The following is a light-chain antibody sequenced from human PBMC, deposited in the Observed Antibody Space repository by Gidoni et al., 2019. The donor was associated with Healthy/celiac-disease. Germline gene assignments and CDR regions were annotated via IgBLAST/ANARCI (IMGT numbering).Light chain of an antibody. J-gene: IGKJ2*01. CDR1: QSVSSN. V-gene: IGKV3-15*01. CDR2: GAS. CDR3: QQYNSWPYT. Sequence: IVLTQSPATLSVSPGERATLSCRASQSVSSNLAWYQQKPGQAPKLLIYGASTRATGIPARFSGSGSGTEFTLTISSLQSEDFAVYYCQQYNSWPYTFXXXTKLEIK.